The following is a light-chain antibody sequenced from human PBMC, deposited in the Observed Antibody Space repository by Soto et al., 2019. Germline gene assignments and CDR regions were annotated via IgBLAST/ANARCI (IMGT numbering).Light chain of an antibody. CDR1: QSVSSN. CDR3: QQYNNSLWT. V-gene: IGKV3-15*01. CDR2: GAS. Sequence: EIVMTQSPATLSVYPGERATLSCRASQSVSSNLAWYQQKPGQAPRLLIYGASTRATGIPARFSGSGSGTDFTLTISRLEPEDFAVYYCQQYNNSLWTFGQGTKADI. J-gene: IGKJ1*01.